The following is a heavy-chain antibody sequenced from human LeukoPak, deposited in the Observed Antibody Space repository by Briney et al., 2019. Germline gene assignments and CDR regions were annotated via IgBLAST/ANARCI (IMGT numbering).Heavy chain of an antibody. V-gene: IGHV1-8*01. CDR2: MNPNSGNT. CDR1: GYTFTSYD. J-gene: IGHJ6*03. Sequence: ASVKVSXKASGYTFTSYDTNWVRQATGQGLEWMGWMNPNSGNTGYAQKFQGRVTMTRNTSISTAYMELSSLRSEDTSMYYCARGRXXXXYYYXYXXVXGXGTTVTVSS. CDR3: ARGRXXXXYYYXYXXV.